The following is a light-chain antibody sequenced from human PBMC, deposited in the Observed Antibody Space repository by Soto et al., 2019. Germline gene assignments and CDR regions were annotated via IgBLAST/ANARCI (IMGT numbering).Light chain of an antibody. CDR3: QEGTYWPA. CDR2: ESS. Sequence: EIVLTQSPATLSLSPGERATLSCRASQNVANYLDWYQQKPGQAPRLLIYESSNRATGIAARFSGSGSGTDFTLTISSLEPEDFAVYYCQEGTYWPAFGGGTKVDIK. J-gene: IGKJ4*01. V-gene: IGKV3-11*01. CDR1: QNVANY.